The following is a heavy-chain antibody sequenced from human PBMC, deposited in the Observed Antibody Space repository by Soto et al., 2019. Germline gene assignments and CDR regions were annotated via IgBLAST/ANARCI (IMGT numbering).Heavy chain of an antibody. CDR2: ISAYNGNT. J-gene: IGHJ5*02. Sequence: GASVKVSCKASGYTFTSYGISWVRQAPGQGLEWMGWISAYNGNTNYAQKLQGRVTMTTDTSTSTAYMELRSLRSDDTAVYYCARHDSNYGIDWFDPWGQGTLVTVSS. CDR3: ARHDSNYGIDWFDP. D-gene: IGHD4-4*01. V-gene: IGHV1-18*01. CDR1: GYTFTSYG.